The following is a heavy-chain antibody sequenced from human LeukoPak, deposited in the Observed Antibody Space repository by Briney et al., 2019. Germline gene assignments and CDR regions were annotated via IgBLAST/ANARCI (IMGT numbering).Heavy chain of an antibody. CDR3: ARTGEYYDSSGLFDY. D-gene: IGHD3-22*01. CDR2: IIPIFGTA. Sequence: SVKVSCKASGGTFSSYAISWVRQAPGQGLEWMGGIIPIFGTANYAQKFQGRVTITADESTSTAYMELSSLRSEDTAVYYCARTGEYYDSSGLFDYWGQGTLVTVSS. J-gene: IGHJ4*02. CDR1: GGTFSSYA. V-gene: IGHV1-69*13.